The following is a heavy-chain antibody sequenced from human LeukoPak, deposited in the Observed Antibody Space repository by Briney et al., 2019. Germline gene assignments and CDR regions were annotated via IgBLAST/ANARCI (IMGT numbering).Heavy chain of an antibody. D-gene: IGHD3-16*01. V-gene: IGHV1-24*01. J-gene: IGHJ4*02. CDR2: FDPEDGET. CDR3: ATRRLPYYFDY. Sequence: ASVKVSCKVSGYTLTELSMHWVRQAPGKGLEWMGGFDPEDGETIYAQKFQGRVTMTEVTSTDTAYMELSSLRSEDTAVYYCATRRLPYYFDYWGQGTLVTVSS. CDR1: GYTLTELS.